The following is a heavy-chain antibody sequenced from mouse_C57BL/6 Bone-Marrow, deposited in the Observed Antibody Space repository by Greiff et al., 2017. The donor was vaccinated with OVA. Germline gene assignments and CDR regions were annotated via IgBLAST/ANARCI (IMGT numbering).Heavy chain of an antibody. J-gene: IGHJ3*01. V-gene: IGHV5-9-1*02. CDR2: ISSGGDYI. Sequence: EVQRVESGEGLVKPGGSLKLSCAASGFTFSSYAMSWVRQTPEKRLEWVAYISSGGDYIYYADTVKGRFTISRDNARNTLYLQMSSLKSEDTAMYYCTRAGYYDYFAYWGQGTLVTVSA. D-gene: IGHD2-4*01. CDR1: GFTFSSYA. CDR3: TRAGYYDYFAY.